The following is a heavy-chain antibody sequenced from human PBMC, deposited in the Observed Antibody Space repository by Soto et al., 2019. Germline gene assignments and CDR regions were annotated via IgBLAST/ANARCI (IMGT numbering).Heavy chain of an antibody. CDR1: GYTFPSYD. V-gene: IGHV1-8*01. CDR2: MNPNSGNT. D-gene: IGHD3-16*02. Sequence: ASVKVSCKASGYTFPSYDINWVRQAPGQGLEWMGWMNPNSGNTGYAQKFQGRVTMTRNTSISTAYMELRSLRSDDTAVYYCAREFPAVHLGELSSLSIHYWGQGTLVTVSS. J-gene: IGHJ4*02. CDR3: AREFPAVHLGELSSLSIHY.